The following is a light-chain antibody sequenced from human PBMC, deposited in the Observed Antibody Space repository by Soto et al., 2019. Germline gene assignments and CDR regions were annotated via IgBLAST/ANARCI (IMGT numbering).Light chain of an antibody. J-gene: IGLJ2*01. V-gene: IGLV1-47*01. CDR2: KNS. Sequence: QSVLTQPPSASGTPGQRVTISCSGSSSNIGTNYVYWYQQLPGTAPKLLIYKNSQRPSGVPDRFSGSKSGTSASLAISGLRSEDEADYYCAAWDDSLSGHVVFGGGTKLTV. CDR1: SSNIGTNY. CDR3: AAWDDSLSGHVV.